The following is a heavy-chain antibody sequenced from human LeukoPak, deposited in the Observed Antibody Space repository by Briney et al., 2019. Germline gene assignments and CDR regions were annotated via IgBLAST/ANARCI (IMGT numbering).Heavy chain of an antibody. CDR1: GFTFSRSW. V-gene: IGHV3-7*01. CDR3: TKSPDY. J-gene: IGHJ4*02. Sequence: PGGSLRLSCVASGFTFSRSWMDWVRHVPGKGLECVANIREDGRETYYVESARGRFTISRDNAKNSLYLQMDRLRVEDTAIYYCTKSPDYWGQGTLVTVPS. CDR2: IREDGRET.